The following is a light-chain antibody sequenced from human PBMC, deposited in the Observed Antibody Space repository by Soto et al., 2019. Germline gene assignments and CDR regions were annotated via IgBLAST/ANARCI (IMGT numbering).Light chain of an antibody. J-gene: IGKJ1*01. Sequence: EIVLTQSPGTLSLSPGERATLSCRASQTVYNGFLAWYQQKPGQAPRLLIYGASSRATGIPDRFSGSGSGTDFTLTISRLEPEDFAVYYCQQYGSSPPVTFGQGTKVDIK. V-gene: IGKV3-20*01. CDR3: QQYGSSPPVT. CDR2: GAS. CDR1: QTVYNGF.